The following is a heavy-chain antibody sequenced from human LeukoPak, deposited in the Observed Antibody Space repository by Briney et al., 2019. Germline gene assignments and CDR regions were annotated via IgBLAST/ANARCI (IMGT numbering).Heavy chain of an antibody. J-gene: IGHJ4*02. CDR3: AKDGGYLGIDY. CDR2: ISSSSTI. D-gene: IGHD3-16*01. V-gene: IGHV3-48*04. Sequence: PGGSLRLSCAASGFTFSSYAMSWVRQAPGKGLEWVSYISSSSTIYYTDSVKGRFTISRDNAKNSLYLQMNSLRAEDTAVYYCAKDGGYLGIDYWGQGTLVTVSS. CDR1: GFTFSSYA.